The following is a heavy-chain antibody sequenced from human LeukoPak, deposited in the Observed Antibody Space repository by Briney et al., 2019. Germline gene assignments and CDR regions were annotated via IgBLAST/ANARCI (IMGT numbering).Heavy chain of an antibody. D-gene: IGHD5-24*01. V-gene: IGHV3-21*01. CDR2: ISSSSSYI. CDR1: GFTFSSYS. Sequence: KPGGSLRLSCAASGFTFSSYSMNWVRQAPGKGLEWVSSISSSSSYIYYADSVKGRFTISRDNAKNSLYLQMNSLRAEDTAVYYCAREGGPRDGYNLGYWGQGTLVTVSS. J-gene: IGHJ4*02. CDR3: AREGGPRDGYNLGY.